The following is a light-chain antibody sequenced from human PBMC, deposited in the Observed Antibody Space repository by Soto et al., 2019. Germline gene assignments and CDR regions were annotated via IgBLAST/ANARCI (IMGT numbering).Light chain of an antibody. Sequence: DIQMTQSPSTLSASVGDRVTITCRASLSISTWLAWYQQKQGKAPKLLMYDASSLESGVPSRFSGRGARTEFTLTISSLQPDDFATDYCQQYSSFSRTFGQGTKVEIK. J-gene: IGKJ1*01. CDR2: DAS. CDR1: LSISTW. V-gene: IGKV1-5*01. CDR3: QQYSSFSRT.